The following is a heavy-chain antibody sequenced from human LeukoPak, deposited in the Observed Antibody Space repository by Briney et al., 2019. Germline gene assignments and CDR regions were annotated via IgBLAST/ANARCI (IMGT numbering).Heavy chain of an antibody. D-gene: IGHD5-12*01. J-gene: IGHJ4*02. CDR2: INQGGSVK. Sequence: PGGSLRLSCAASGFSFRDFWMTWVRQAPGKWLEWVANINQGGSVKYYVDSVKGRFTISRDDAESSLYVQMNSLRDEDTAVYYCARFGYSGWNLEYWGQGTLVTVSS. V-gene: IGHV3-7*01. CDR3: ARFGYSGWNLEY. CDR1: GFSFRDFW.